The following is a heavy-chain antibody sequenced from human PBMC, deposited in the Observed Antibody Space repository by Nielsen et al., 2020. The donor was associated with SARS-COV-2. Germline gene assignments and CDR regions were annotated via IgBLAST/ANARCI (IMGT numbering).Heavy chain of an antibody. CDR2: ISYDGSNK. CDR3: AKLLGSGWDYYFDY. V-gene: IGHV3-30*18. CDR1: GFTFSSYG. Sequence: GGSLRLSCAASGFTFSSYGMHWVRQAPGKGLEWVAVISYDGSNKYYADSVKGRFTISRDNSKNTLYLQMNSLRAEDTALYYCAKLLGSGWDYYFDYWGQGTLVTVSS. D-gene: IGHD6-19*01. J-gene: IGHJ4*02.